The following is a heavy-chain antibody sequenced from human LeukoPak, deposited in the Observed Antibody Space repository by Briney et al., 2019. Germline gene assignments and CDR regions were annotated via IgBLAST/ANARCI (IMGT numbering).Heavy chain of an antibody. CDR3: ARAPYDSSGYYFDY. D-gene: IGHD3-22*01. V-gene: IGHV4-59*01. CDR2: IYYSGST. CDR1: GGSISSYY. J-gene: IGHJ4*02. Sequence: SETLSLTCTVSGGSISSYYWSWIRQPPGKGLEWIGYIYYSGSTNYNPSLKSRVTISVDTSKDQFSLKLSSVTAADTAVYYCARAPYDSSGYYFDYWGKGTLVTVSS.